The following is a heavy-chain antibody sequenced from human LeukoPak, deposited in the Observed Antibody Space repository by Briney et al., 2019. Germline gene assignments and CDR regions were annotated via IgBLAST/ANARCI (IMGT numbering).Heavy chain of an antibody. CDR2: ISSNGGST. V-gene: IGHV3-64*01. D-gene: IGHD1-14*01. J-gene: IGHJ4*02. Sequence: GGSLRLSCAASGFTFSSYAMRWVRQAPGKGLEYVSAISSNGGSTYYANSVKGRFTISRDNSKDTLYLQMGSVRAEDMAVYYCARGEPAPAINWGQGTLVTVSS. CDR1: GFTFSSYA. CDR3: ARGEPAPAIN.